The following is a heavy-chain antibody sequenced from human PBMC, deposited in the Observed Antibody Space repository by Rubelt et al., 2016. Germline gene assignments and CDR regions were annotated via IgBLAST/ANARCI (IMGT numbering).Heavy chain of an antibody. V-gene: IGHV3-7*04. D-gene: IGHD3-22*01. CDR3: ARARLEL. J-gene: IGHJ2*01. Sequence: EVQLVESGGGLVQPGGSLRLYCAASGFTFSSSWMTWVRQDTRKRLEWVATINQDGSGKYYGDTGKGRLTIPRANAKSSLYLQMNSLAAEDTALFYCARARLELWGRGTLVTVSS. CDR2: INQDGSGK. CDR1: GFTFSSSW.